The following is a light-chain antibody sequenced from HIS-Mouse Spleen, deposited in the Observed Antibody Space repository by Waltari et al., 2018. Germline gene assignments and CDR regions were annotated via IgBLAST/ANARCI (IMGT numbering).Light chain of an antibody. Sequence: QSALTQPASVSGSPGQSITISCTGTSSDVGSYNLVPWYQQHPGKAPKLMIYEGSKRPSGVSNRFSGSKSGNTASLTISGLQAEDEADYYCCSHAGSSTVVFGGGTKLTVL. CDR2: EGS. CDR3: CSHAGSSTVV. V-gene: IGLV2-23*01. CDR1: SSDVGSYNL. J-gene: IGLJ2*01.